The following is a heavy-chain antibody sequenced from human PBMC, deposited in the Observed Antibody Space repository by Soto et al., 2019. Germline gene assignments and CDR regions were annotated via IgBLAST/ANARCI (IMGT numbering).Heavy chain of an antibody. V-gene: IGHV4-39*01. Sequence: QLQLQESGPGLVKPSETLSLTCTVSGGSISSRGYYWGWIRQPPGKGLEWIGTIYYSGSTYYNPSLKSRVTISVDTSKNQFSLKLSSVTAADTAVYYCVTSNGFDPWGQGTLVTVSS. CDR2: IYYSGST. CDR3: VTSNGFDP. J-gene: IGHJ5*02. CDR1: GGSISSRGYY.